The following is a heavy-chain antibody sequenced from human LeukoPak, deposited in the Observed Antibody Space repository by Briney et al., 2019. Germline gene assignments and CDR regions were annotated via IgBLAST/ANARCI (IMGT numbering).Heavy chain of an antibody. CDR2: ISSSSSYI. CDR1: GFTFSSYS. CDR3: ARAWRGYCSSTSCSVGY. V-gene: IGHV3-21*01. D-gene: IGHD2-2*01. Sequence: PGGSLRLSCAASGFTFSSYSMNWVRQAPGKGLEWVSSISSSSSYIYYADSVKGRFTISRDNAKNSLYLQMNSLRAEDTAVYYCARAWRGYCSSTSCSVGYWGQGTLVTVS. J-gene: IGHJ4*02.